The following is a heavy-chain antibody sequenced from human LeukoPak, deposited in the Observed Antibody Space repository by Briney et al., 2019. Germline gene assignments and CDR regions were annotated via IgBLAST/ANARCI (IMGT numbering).Heavy chain of an antibody. Sequence: ASVKVSCKASGYTFTSYYMHWVRQAPGQGLEWMGWINPNSGATNYAQKFQGRVTMTRDTSISTAYMELSRLRSDDTAVYYCASGTIIARSYYYMDVWGKGTTVTVSS. D-gene: IGHD2-2*01. V-gene: IGHV1-2*02. CDR3: ASGTIIARSYYYMDV. CDR1: GYTFTSYY. J-gene: IGHJ6*03. CDR2: INPNSGAT.